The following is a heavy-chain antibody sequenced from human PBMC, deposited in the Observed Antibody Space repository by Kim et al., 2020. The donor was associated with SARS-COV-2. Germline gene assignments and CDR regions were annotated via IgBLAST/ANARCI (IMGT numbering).Heavy chain of an antibody. D-gene: IGHD1-7*01. V-gene: IGHV3-30*18. CDR3: AKASVNYRNYYYYGMDV. J-gene: IGHJ6*02. CDR1: GFTFSSYG. CDR2: ISYDGSNK. Sequence: GGSLRLSCAASGFTFSSYGMHWVRQAPGKGLEWVAVISYDGSNKYYADSVKGRFTISRDNSKNTLYLQMNSLRAEDTAVYYCAKASVNYRNYYYYGMDVWGQGTTVSVSS.